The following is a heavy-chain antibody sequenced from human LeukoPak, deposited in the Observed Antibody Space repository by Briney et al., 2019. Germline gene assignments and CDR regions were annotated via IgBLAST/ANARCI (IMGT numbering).Heavy chain of an antibody. J-gene: IGHJ4*02. CDR2: ISSSSSYI. CDR3: ARDKTVSSSWPYYFDY. D-gene: IGHD6-13*01. CDR1: GFTFSSYS. Sequence: GGSLRLSCAASGFTFSSYSMNWVSQAPGEGMEWVSSISSSSSYIYYADSVKGRFTISRDNAKNSLYLQMNSLRAEDTAVYYCARDKTVSSSWPYYFDYWGQGTLVTVSS. V-gene: IGHV3-21*01.